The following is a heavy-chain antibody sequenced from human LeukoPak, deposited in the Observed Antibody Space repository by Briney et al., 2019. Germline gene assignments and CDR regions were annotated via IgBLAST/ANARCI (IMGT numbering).Heavy chain of an antibody. D-gene: IGHD3-9*01. CDR2: ISYDGSNK. CDR3: AKDYDFLTGYYFDY. CDR1: GFTFSSYG. V-gene: IGHV3-30*18. J-gene: IGHJ4*02. Sequence: PGGSLRLSCAASGFTFSSYGMHWVRQAPGKGLEWVAVISYDGSNKYYADSVKGRFTISRDNSKNTLYLQMNSLRAEDTAVYYCAKDYDFLTGYYFDYWGQGTLVTVSS.